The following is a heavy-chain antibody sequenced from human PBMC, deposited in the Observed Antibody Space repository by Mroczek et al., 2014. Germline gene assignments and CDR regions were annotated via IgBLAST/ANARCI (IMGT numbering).Heavy chain of an antibody. Sequence: SGREVKKPGSSVKVSCKASGGTFSSYAISWVRQAPGQGLEWMGGIIPIFGTANYAQKFQGRVTITADESTSTAYMELSSLRSEDTAVYYCFVVVVAATHQTFDYWGQGTLVTVSS. J-gene: IGHJ4*02. CDR3: FVVVVAATHQTFDY. V-gene: IGHV1-69*01. D-gene: IGHD2-15*01. CDR2: IIPIFGTA. CDR1: GGTFSSYA.